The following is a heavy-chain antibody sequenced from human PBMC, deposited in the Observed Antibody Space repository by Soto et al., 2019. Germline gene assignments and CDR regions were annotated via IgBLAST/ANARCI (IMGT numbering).Heavy chain of an antibody. CDR1: GYSFTVYG. CDR2: ISAYTGNT. CDR3: ARDGFDF. J-gene: IGHJ3*01. V-gene: IGHV1-18*01. Sequence: QVQLVQSGAEVKKPGASVKVSCKASGYSFTVYGITWVRQAPGQGLEWMGWISAYTGNTNYAQRFQGRVTMTTDTSTSTAYMDLRSLTSDYTAIYYCARDGFDFWGRGTMVTVSS.